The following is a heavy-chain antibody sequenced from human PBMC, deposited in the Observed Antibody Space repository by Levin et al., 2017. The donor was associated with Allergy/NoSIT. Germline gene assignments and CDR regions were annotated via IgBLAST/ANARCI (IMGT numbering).Heavy chain of an antibody. CDR2: IYPGDSNT. CDR3: ARKGGEGGGWEYEAFDA. CDR1: GYRFNSYW. D-gene: IGHD6-19*01. J-gene: IGHJ3*01. V-gene: IGHV5-51*01. Sequence: GGSLRLSCHCSGYRFNSYWIAWVRQMPGKGLEWMGIIYPGDSNTRYSPSFQGQFSISVAESISTVYLHWRSLKGSETATYYGARKGGEGGGWEYEAFDAWGQGTRLTVSS.